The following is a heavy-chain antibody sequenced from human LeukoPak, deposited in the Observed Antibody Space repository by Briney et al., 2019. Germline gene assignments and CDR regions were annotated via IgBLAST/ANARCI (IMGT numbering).Heavy chain of an antibody. Sequence: ASVKVSCKASGYTFTGYYMHWVRQAPGQGLEWMGRINPNSGGTNYAQKFQGRVTMTRDTSISTAYMELSGLRSDDTAVYYCARGYDFWSGKGVWGQGTLVTVSS. V-gene: IGHV1-2*06. D-gene: IGHD3-3*01. CDR1: GYTFTGYY. CDR3: ARGYDFWSGKGV. CDR2: INPNSGGT. J-gene: IGHJ4*02.